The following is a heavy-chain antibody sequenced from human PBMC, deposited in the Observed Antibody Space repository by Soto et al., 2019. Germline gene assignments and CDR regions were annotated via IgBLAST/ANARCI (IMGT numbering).Heavy chain of an antibody. CDR1: GFSFSSYW. Sequence: GGSLRLSCAASGFSFSSYWMSWVRQAPGKGLEWVANIKQDGSDKYHVDSVKGRFTISRDNAKNSLYLQMNSLRAEDTAVYYCARVFRYYYGSGSYPWFDPWGRGTLVTVSS. V-gene: IGHV3-7*01. J-gene: IGHJ5*02. D-gene: IGHD3-10*01. CDR2: IKQDGSDK. CDR3: ARVFRYYYGSGSYPWFDP.